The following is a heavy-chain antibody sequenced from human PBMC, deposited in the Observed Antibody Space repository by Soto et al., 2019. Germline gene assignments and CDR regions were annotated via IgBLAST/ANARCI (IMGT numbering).Heavy chain of an antibody. CDR3: ARMLRYFDRFDY. CDR1: GGSFSGYY. CDR2: INHSGST. Sequence: PSETLSLTCAVYGGSFSGYYWSWIRQPPGKGLEWIGEINHSGSTNCNPSLKSRVTISVDTSKNQFSLKLSSVTAADTAVYYCARMLRYFDRFDYWGHGTLVTVS. J-gene: IGHJ4*01. D-gene: IGHD3-9*01. V-gene: IGHV4-34*01.